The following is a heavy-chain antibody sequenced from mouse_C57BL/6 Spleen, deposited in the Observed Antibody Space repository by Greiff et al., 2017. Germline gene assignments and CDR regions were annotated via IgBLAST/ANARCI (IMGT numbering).Heavy chain of an antibody. Sequence: SGAELVRPGASVTLSCKASGYTFTDYEMHWVKQTPVHGLEWIGAIDPETGGTAYNQKFKGKAILTADKSSSTAYMELRSLTSEDSAVYYCTRSGVIYYGNLAWFAYWGQGTLVTVSA. CDR1: GYTFTDYE. V-gene: IGHV1-15*01. J-gene: IGHJ3*01. CDR3: TRSGVIYYGNLAWFAY. CDR2: IDPETGGT. D-gene: IGHD2-1*01.